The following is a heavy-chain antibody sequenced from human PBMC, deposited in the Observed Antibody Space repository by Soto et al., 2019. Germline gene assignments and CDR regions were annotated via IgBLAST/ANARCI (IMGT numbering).Heavy chain of an antibody. CDR1: GFSLSTSGVG. V-gene: IGHV2-5*02. J-gene: IGHJ4*02. CDR2: IYWDDDK. CDR3: AHRTEWFGDKNKYYFDY. D-gene: IGHD3-10*01. Sequence: SGPTLVNPTQTLTLTCTFSGFSLSTSGVGVGWIRQPPGKALEWLALIYWDDDKRYSPSLKSRLTITKDTSKNQVVLTMTNMDPVDTATYYCAHRTEWFGDKNKYYFDYWGQGTLVTVSS.